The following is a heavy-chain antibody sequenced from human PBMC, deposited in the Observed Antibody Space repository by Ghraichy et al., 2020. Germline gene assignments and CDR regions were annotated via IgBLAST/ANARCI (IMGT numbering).Heavy chain of an antibody. Sequence: GGSLRLSCAASGLTFTSYDMSWVRQAPGKGLEWVSSLDKSASNTFYADSVRGRFTIASDNAKSTLQLQMNSLRVEDTALYYCASHTYGYFDYWGQGILVTVSS. CDR3: ASHTYGYFDY. CDR1: GLTFTSYD. CDR2: LDKSASNT. D-gene: IGHD2-21*01. J-gene: IGHJ4*01. V-gene: IGHV3-23*05.